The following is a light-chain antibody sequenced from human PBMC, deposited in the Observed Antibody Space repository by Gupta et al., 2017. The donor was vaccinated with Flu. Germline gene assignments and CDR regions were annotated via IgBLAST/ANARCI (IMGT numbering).Light chain of an antibody. V-gene: IGLV1-44*01. CDR1: SSNIGSNT. CDR3: AAWDDSLNGRV. Sequence: SSSNIGSNTVHWYQQLPGTAPKLLIYSNNQRPSGVPDRFSGSKSGTSASLAISGLQSEDEADYYCAAWDDSLNGRVFGGGTKLTVL. CDR2: SNN. J-gene: IGLJ3*02.